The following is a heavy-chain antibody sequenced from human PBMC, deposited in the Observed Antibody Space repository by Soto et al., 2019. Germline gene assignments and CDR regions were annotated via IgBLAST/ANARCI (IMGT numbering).Heavy chain of an antibody. CDR1: GGSISNYY. CDR2: IHYSGST. D-gene: IGHD6-25*01. CDR3: ARPHGGSSGWDNWFDP. J-gene: IGHJ5*02. V-gene: IGHV4-59*01. Sequence: SETLSLTCTVSGGSISNYYWSWIRQPPGKGLEWIGYIHYSGSTNYNPSLKSRVTISVDTSKNQFSLKLNSVTAADTAVYYCARPHGGSSGWDNWFDPWGQGTLVTVSS.